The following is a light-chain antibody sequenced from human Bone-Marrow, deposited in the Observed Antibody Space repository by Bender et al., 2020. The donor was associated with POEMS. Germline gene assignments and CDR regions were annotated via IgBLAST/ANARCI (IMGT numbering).Light chain of an antibody. CDR3: ATWDDDLSGQEV. Sequence: QSVLTQPPSASGTPGQSVIISCSGSSSNIGSNTVNWYQHLPGTAPRLVFYSNYQRPSGVPARFSGSKSGTSASLAISGLRSEDEADYYCATWDDDLSGQEVFGGGTKLTVL. J-gene: IGLJ2*01. V-gene: IGLV1-44*01. CDR2: SNY. CDR1: SSNIGSNT.